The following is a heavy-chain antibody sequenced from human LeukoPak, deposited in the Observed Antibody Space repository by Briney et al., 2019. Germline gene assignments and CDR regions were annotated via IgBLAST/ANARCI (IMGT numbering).Heavy chain of an antibody. J-gene: IGHJ4*02. CDR3: ASYPGYYDSSGYYIDY. V-gene: IGHV4-59*12. D-gene: IGHD3-22*01. CDR2: IYYSGST. Sequence: PSETLSLTCTVSGGSISSYYWSWIRQPPGKGLEWIGYIYYSGSTYYNPSLKSRVTISVDRSKNQFSLKLSSVTAADTAVYYCASYPGYYDSSGYYIDYWGQGTLVTVSS. CDR1: GGSISSYY.